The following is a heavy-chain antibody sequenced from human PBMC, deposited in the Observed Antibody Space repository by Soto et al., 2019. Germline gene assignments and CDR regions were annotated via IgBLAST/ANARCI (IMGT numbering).Heavy chain of an antibody. V-gene: IGHV1-69*06. CDR2: IIPIFGTA. CDR3: ARVGSGSYYKRAFDI. CDR1: GGTFSSYA. Sequence: ASVKVSCKASGGTFSSYAIIWVRQAPGQGLEWMGGIIPIFGTANYAQKFQGRVTITADKSTSTAYMELSSLRSEDTAVYYCARVGSGSYYKRAFDIWGQGTMVTVSS. J-gene: IGHJ3*02. D-gene: IGHD1-26*01.